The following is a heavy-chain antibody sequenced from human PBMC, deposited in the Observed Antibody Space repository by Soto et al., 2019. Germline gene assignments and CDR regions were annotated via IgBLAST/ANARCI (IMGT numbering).Heavy chain of an antibody. D-gene: IGHD2-15*01. CDR2: IFYSGST. J-gene: IGHJ6*02. V-gene: IGHV4-39*01. CDR3: ARHLTYCSAGSCYSDFPYYGMDV. CDR1: GGSISSSSYC. Sequence: PSETLPHTCTVSGGSISSSSYCWGWIRKPPGKGLEWIGSIFYSGSTYYNPSLKSRVTISVDTSKNQFSLKLSSVTAADTAVYYCARHLTYCSAGSCYSDFPYYGMDVWGQGTTVTVSS.